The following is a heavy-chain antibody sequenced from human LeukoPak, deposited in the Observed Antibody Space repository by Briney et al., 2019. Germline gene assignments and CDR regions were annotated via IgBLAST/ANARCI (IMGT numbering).Heavy chain of an antibody. CDR3: ASTRRDGYNYWAY. CDR2: INTDGSST. J-gene: IGHJ4*01. D-gene: IGHD5-24*01. V-gene: IGHV3-74*01. CDR1: GFTFSSYW. Sequence: GGSLRLSCAASGFTFSSYWMHWVRQAPGKGLVWVSSINTDGSSTNYADSVKGRFTISRDNAKNTLYLQMNSLRAEDTAVYYCASTRRDGYNYWAYWGTGTLVTASS.